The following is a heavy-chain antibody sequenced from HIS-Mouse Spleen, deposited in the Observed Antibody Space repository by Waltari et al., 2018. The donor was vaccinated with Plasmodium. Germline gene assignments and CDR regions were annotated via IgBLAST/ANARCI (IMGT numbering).Heavy chain of an antibody. CDR1: GYTFTGYY. D-gene: IGHD2-21*02. CDR3: ARDMVVVTAKDYYYYGMDV. V-gene: IGHV1-2*02. J-gene: IGHJ6*02. Sequence: QVQLVQSGAEVKKPGASVKVSCKASGYTFTGYYMHWVRQAPGQGLEGMGWNNPKSGGTNYAQKFQGRVTMTRDTSISTAYMELSRLRSDDTCVYDCARDMVVVTAKDYYYYGMDVWGQGTTVTVSS. CDR2: NNPKSGGT.